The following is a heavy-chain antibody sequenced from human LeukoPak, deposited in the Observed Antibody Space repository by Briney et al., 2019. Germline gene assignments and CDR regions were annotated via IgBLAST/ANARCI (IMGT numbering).Heavy chain of an antibody. CDR2: ISSSSSTI. V-gene: IGHV3-48*04. Sequence: PGGSLRLSCAASGFTFSSYSMNWVRQAPGKGLEWVSYISSSSSTIYYADSVKGRFTISRDNAKNSLYLQMNSLRAEDTAVYYCARDRNRVAGPGNRAPGDYWGQGTLVTVSS. D-gene: IGHD6-19*01. CDR1: GFTFSSYS. J-gene: IGHJ4*02. CDR3: ARDRNRVAGPGNRAPGDY.